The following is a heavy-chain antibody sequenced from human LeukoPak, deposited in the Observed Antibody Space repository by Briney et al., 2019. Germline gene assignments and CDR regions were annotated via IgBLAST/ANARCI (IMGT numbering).Heavy chain of an antibody. Sequence: GGSLRLPCAASGFTFSDYYMSWIRQAPGKGLEWVSYISSSGSTIYYADSVKGRFTISRDNAKNSLYLQMNSLRAEDTAVYYCAKDSGSGWYFNWFDPWGQGTLVTVSS. V-gene: IGHV3-11*01. D-gene: IGHD6-19*01. J-gene: IGHJ5*02. CDR1: GFTFSDYY. CDR2: ISSSGSTI. CDR3: AKDSGSGWYFNWFDP.